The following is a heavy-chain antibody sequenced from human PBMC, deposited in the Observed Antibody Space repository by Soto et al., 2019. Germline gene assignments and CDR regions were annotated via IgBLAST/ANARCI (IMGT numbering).Heavy chain of an antibody. D-gene: IGHD5-18*01. CDR2: IYKRERT. CDR1: GGSVSSGSDY. CDR3: ARVKGYTYGYDPRYYFDY. Sequence: PSETLSLTCTVSGGSVSSGSDYWSWIRQPPGKRLEWIGHIYKRERTKYKHSLKSQVNISADTSKRQFSLKLTSMTAADTAVFFCARVKGYTYGYDPRYYFDYWGQEPWSPSPQ. V-gene: IGHV4-61*01. J-gene: IGHJ4*01.